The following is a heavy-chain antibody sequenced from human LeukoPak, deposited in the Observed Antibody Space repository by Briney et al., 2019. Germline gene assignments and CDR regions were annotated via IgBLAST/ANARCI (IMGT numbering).Heavy chain of an antibody. J-gene: IGHJ4*02. V-gene: IGHV5-51*01. CDR3: ARHSYDDILTGTTPPDY. CDR2: IYPSNSAT. D-gene: IGHD3-9*01. CDR1: GYSFPIYW. Sequence: GESLRISCQASGYSFPIYWIAWVRQVSGKGLEWLGIIYPSNSATRYSPSFQGRVTISVDTSVTTAYLQLSSLQTSDTAIYYCARHSYDDILTGTTPPDYWGQGTLLTISS.